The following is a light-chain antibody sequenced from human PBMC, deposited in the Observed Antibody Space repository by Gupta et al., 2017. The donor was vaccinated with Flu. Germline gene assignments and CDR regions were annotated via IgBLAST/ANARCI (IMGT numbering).Light chain of an antibody. CDR1: QDVSNY. Sequence: DIQLTQSPSSLSASVGDRVTITCRASQDVSNYLAWYQQKPGKAPKLLIYVASSLASGVPLRFSGSGSGTEFTLTISSLQPEDLGSYYCQQHNSCPRTFGQGTSVEIK. J-gene: IGKJ5*01. CDR2: VAS. V-gene: IGKV1-9*01. CDR3: QQHNSCPRT.